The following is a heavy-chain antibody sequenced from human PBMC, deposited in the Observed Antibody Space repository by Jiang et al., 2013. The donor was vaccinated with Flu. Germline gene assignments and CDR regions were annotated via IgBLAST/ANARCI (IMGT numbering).Heavy chain of an antibody. CDR3: ARHGRKNIVVVPAAPDY. D-gene: IGHD2-2*01. J-gene: IGHJ4*02. Sequence: YWIGWVRQMPGKAGVDGIIYPGDSDTRYSPSFQGQVTISADKSISTAYLQWSSLKASDTAMYYCARHGRKNIVVVPAAPDYWGQGTLVTVSS. V-gene: IGHV5-51*01. CDR2: IYPGDSDT. CDR1: YW.